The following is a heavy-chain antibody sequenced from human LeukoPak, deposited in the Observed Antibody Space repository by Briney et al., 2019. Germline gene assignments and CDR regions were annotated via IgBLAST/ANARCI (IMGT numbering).Heavy chain of an antibody. V-gene: IGHV3-48*01. CDR2: KNTLSSTI. Sequence: GGSLRLSCAASGFALRSYGMNWVRQAPGKGLECVSYKNTLSSTIRYADSVRGRFTISRDNAKNSLYLQMDSLRAEDTAVYYCPREILRSSCGGYCYSDYWGQGTLVTVSS. CDR3: PREILRSSCGGYCYSDY. D-gene: IGHD2-21*02. J-gene: IGHJ4*02. CDR1: GFALRSYG.